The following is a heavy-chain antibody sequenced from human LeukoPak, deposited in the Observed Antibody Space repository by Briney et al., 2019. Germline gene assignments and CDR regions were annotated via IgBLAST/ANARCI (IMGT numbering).Heavy chain of an antibody. CDR2: INPNSGGT. V-gene: IGHV1-2*02. Sequence: ASVKVSCKSPGYICTGYYMHGVRQAPGQGLEWMGWINPNSGGTNYAQKFQGRVTMTRDTSISTAYMELSRLRSDDTAVYYCASHHLRYSSGGSCQFDPFVCWGQGTLVTVSS. CDR3: ASHHLRYSSGGSCQFDPFVC. D-gene: IGHD2-15*01. J-gene: IGHJ4*02. CDR1: GYICTGYY.